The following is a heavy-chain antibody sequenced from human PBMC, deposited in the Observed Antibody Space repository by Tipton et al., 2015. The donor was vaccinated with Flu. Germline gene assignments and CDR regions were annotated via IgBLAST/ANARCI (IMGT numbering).Heavy chain of an antibody. D-gene: IGHD5-18*01. CDR1: GGSISSYY. CDR3: ARDGSGYSYGTLDY. J-gene: IGHJ4*02. CDR2: IYYSGST. Sequence: TLSLTCTVSGGSISSYYWSWIRQPPGKGLEWIGYIYYSGSTNYNPSLKSRVTISVDTSKNQFSLKLTSVTAADTAVFYCARDGSGYSYGTLDYWGQGTLVTVSS. V-gene: IGHV4-59*01.